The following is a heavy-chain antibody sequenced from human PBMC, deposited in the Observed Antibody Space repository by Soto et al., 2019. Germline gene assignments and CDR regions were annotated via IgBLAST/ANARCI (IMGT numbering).Heavy chain of an antibody. D-gene: IGHD6-19*01. CDR1: GGSFSGYY. V-gene: IGHV4-34*01. CDR3: ARGAAVAGYYYYGMDV. J-gene: IGHJ6*02. CDR2: INHSGST. Sequence: QVQLQQWGAGLLKPSETLSLTCAVYGGSFSGYYWSWIRQPPGKGLGWIGEINHSGSTNYNPSLRSRVTISVDTSTNQFSLKLSSVTAADTAVYYCARGAAVAGYYYYGMDVWGQGTTVTVSS.